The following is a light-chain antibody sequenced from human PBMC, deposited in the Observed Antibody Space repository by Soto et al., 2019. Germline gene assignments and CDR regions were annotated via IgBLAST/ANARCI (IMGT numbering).Light chain of an antibody. CDR2: RSD. J-gene: IGLJ2*01. V-gene: IGLV1-47*01. CDR1: SSNIGSNH. Sequence: QSVLTQPPSASGTPGPRVTISCSGSSSNIGSNHVYWYQQFPGMAPKLLMYRSDQRPTGVPDRFSGSKSGTSASLAISGLRSDDEADYYCSARDDILSGVVFGDGTKLTVL. CDR3: SARDDILSGVV.